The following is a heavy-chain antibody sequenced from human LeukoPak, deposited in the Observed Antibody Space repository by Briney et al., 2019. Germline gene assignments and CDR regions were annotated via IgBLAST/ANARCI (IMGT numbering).Heavy chain of an antibody. J-gene: IGHJ5*02. CDR3: ARVHGRGSGSS. CDR2: IIPIFGTA. V-gene: IGHV1-69*13. D-gene: IGHD3-10*01. CDR1: GGTFSSYA. Sequence: ASVKVSCKASGGTFSSYAISWVRQAPGQGLEWMGGIIPIFGTANYAQKFQGRVTITADESTSTAYMELSSLRSEDTAVYYYARVHGRGSGSSWGQGTLVTVSS.